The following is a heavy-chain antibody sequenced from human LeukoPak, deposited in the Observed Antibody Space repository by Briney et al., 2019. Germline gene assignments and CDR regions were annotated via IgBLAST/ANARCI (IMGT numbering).Heavy chain of an antibody. D-gene: IGHD1-26*01. CDR3: ARPRVGATTAIDY. Sequence: GESLQISCKGSGYSFTSYWIGWVRQMPGKGLEWMGIIYPGDSDTRYSPSFQGQVTISADKSITTAYLQWSSLKASDTAMYFCARPRVGATTAIDYWGQGTLVTVFS. CDR2: IYPGDSDT. V-gene: IGHV5-51*01. CDR1: GYSFTSYW. J-gene: IGHJ4*02.